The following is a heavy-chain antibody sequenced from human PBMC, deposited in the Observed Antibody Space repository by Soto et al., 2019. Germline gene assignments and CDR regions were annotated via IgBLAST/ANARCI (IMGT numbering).Heavy chain of an antibody. V-gene: IGHV3-53*01. CDR2: IYTDGGT. J-gene: IGHJ4*02. CDR1: GFTVSRNS. D-gene: IGHD3-16*01. CDR3: ARDNSMLGAPFHY. Sequence: GGSLRLSCAASGFTVSRNSMSWVRQAPGKGLEWVSLIYTDGGTCYGDSVKGRFTISRDTSENTLSLQMTSLRADDTAVYYCARDNSMLGAPFHYWGQGTLVTVSS.